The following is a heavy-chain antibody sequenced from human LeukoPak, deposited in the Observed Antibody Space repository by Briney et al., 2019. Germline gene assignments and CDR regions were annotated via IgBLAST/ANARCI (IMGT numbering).Heavy chain of an antibody. CDR3: ARGRGSSARLGYYYYYIDV. Sequence: GASVKVSCKAFGYTFTGYYIHWVRQAPGQGLEWMGWINTNTGNPTYAQGFTGRFVFSLETSVSTSYLQISSLKAEDTAVYYCARGRGSSARLGYYYYYIDVWGKGTTVTVSS. CDR1: GYTFTGYY. CDR2: INTNTGNP. J-gene: IGHJ6*03. V-gene: IGHV7-4-1*02. D-gene: IGHD1-26*01.